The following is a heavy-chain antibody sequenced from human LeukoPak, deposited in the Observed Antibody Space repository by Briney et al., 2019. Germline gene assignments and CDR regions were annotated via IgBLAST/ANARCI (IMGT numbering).Heavy chain of an antibody. CDR2: ISWNSGSI. V-gene: IGHV3-9*01. CDR1: GFTFDDYA. CDR3: AKDNIRIVVAGTIDY. J-gene: IGHJ4*02. D-gene: IGHD6-19*01. Sequence: GGSLRLSCAASGFTFDDYAMHWVRQAPGEGLEWVSGISWNSGSIGYADSVKGRFTISRDNAKNSLYLQMNSLRAEDTALYYCAKDNIRIVVAGTIDYWGQGTLVTVSS.